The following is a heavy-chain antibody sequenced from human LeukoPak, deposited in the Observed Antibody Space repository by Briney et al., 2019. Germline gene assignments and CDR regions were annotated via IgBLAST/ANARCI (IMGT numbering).Heavy chain of an antibody. CDR1: GFTFSSYA. Sequence: GGSLRLSCAASGFTFSSYAMSWVRQAPGKGLEWVPAISGSGGSTYYADSVKGRFTISRDNSKNTLYLQMNSLRAEDTAVYYCAKGFNFWSGYPYFDYWGQGTLVTVSS. J-gene: IGHJ4*02. D-gene: IGHD3-3*01. V-gene: IGHV3-23*01. CDR3: AKGFNFWSGYPYFDY. CDR2: ISGSGGST.